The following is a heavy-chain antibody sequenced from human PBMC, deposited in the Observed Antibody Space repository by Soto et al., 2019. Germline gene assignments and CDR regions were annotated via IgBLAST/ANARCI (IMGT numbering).Heavy chain of an antibody. CDR1: GFTFSDYY. CDR2: ISSSGSTI. D-gene: IGHD5-12*01. J-gene: IGHJ3*02. CDR3: ASHLYSGYDYSAGAFDI. V-gene: IGHV3-11*01. Sequence: GGSLRLSCAASGFTFSDYYMSWIRQAPGKGLEWVSYISSSGSTIYYADSVKGRFTISRDNAKNSLYLQMNSLRAEDTAVYYCASHLYSGYDYSAGAFDIWGQGTMVTVSS.